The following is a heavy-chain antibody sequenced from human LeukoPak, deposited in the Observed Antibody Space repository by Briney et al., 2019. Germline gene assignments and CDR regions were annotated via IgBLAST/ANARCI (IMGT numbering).Heavy chain of an antibody. D-gene: IGHD6-13*01. CDR1: GYTLTELS. CDR3: ARVQQLAFLDY. CDR2: ISAYNGNT. V-gene: IGHV1-18*01. J-gene: IGHJ4*02. Sequence: ASVKVSCKVSGYTLTELSMHWVRQAPGKGLEWMGWISAYNGNTNYAQKLQGRVTMTTDTSTSTAYMELRSLRSDDTAVYYCARVQQLAFLDYWGQGTLVTVSS.